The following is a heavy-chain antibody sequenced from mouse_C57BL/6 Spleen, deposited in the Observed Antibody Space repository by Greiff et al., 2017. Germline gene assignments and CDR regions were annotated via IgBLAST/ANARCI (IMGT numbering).Heavy chain of an antibody. D-gene: IGHD4-1*01. CDR3: AGLTETGFDY. J-gene: IGHJ2*01. Sequence: DVMLVESGGGLVQPGGSLSLSCAASGFTFTDYYMSWVRQPPGKALEWLGFIRNKANGYTTEYSASVKGLFTISRDNSQSILYLQMNALRAEDSATYYCAGLTETGFDYWGQGTTLTVSS. V-gene: IGHV7-3*01. CDR2: IRNKANGYTT. CDR1: GFTFTDYY.